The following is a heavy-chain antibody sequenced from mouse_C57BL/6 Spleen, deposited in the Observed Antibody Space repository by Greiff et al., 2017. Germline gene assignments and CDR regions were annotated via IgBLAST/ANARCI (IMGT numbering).Heavy chain of an antibody. J-gene: IGHJ2*01. CDR3: ARGVIRHFDY. CDR2: ISYDGSN. Sequence: VQLKESGPGLVKPSQSLSLTCSVTGYSITSGYYWNWIRQFPGNKLEWMGYISYDGSNNYNPSLKNRISITRDTSKNQFFLKLNSVTTEDTATYYCARGVIRHFDYWGQGTTLTVSS. D-gene: IGHD2-2*01. CDR1: GYSITSGYY. V-gene: IGHV3-6*01.